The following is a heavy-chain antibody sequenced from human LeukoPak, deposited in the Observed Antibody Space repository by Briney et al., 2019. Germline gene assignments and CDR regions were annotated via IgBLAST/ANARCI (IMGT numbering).Heavy chain of an antibody. J-gene: IGHJ5*02. CDR2: ISGSGGST. D-gene: IGHD2-2*01. CDR3: AKRSRYCSSTSCPGGFDP. CDR1: GFTFSSYA. V-gene: IGHV3-23*01. Sequence: GGSLRLSCAASGFTFSSYAMSWVRQAPGKGLEWVSAISGSGGSTYYADSVKGRFTISRDNSKNTLYLQMNSLRAENTAVYYCAKRSRYCSSTSCPGGFDPWGQGTLVTVSS.